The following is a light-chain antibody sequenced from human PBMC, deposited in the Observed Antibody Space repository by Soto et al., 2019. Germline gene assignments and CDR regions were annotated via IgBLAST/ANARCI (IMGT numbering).Light chain of an antibody. V-gene: IGKV1-5*03. J-gene: IGKJ1*01. Sequence: DIQMTQCPSTLSGSAGDRVTITCRASQTAXSRLGWYQQKPGKAPKVLIYXASTLKSGVPSMFSGSGSGTEFTITISSLQPYDVATYYCQQYNSNWTFGQGTKVDIK. CDR1: QTAXSR. CDR2: XAS. CDR3: QQYNSNWT.